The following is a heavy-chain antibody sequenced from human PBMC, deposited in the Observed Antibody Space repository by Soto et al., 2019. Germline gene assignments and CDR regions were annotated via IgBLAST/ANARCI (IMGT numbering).Heavy chain of an antibody. CDR3: AKEGGNYYDSPRMDV. J-gene: IGHJ6*02. CDR1: GFTFSSYA. CDR2: ISGSGGST. Sequence: GTLRLCGAASGFTFSSYAMSWVRQAPGKGLEWVSAISGSGGSTYYADSVKGRFTISRDNSKNTLYLQMNSLRAEDTAVYYCAKEGGNYYDSPRMDVWGQGTTVTVSS. D-gene: IGHD3-22*01. V-gene: IGHV3-23*01.